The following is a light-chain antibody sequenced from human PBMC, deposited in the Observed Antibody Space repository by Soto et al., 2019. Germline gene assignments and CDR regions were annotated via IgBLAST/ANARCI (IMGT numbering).Light chain of an antibody. J-gene: IGKJ3*01. V-gene: IGKV1-13*02. CDR1: QGISSA. CDR3: QQFNSYPFT. Sequence: ALQLTQSPSSLSASVGDRVTITCRASQGISSALAWYQHQPGKAPRLLIYAASSLESGLPSRFSGSGSGTDFTLTISSLQPEDFATYCCQQFNSYPFTVGPGTKLDV. CDR2: AAS.